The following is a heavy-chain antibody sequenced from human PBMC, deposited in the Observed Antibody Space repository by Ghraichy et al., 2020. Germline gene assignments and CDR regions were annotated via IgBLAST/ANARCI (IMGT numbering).Heavy chain of an antibody. D-gene: IGHD6-13*01. CDR2: IWYDGSNK. CDR3: ARGAVSSSWLQATYYYYYYMDV. Sequence: GGSLRLSCAASGFTFSSYGMHWVRQAPGKGLEWVAVIWYDGSNKYYADSVKGRFTISRDNSKNTLYLQMNSLRAEDTAVYYCARGAVSSSWLQATYYYYYYMDVWGKGTTVTVSS. CDR1: GFTFSSYG. V-gene: IGHV3-33*01. J-gene: IGHJ6*03.